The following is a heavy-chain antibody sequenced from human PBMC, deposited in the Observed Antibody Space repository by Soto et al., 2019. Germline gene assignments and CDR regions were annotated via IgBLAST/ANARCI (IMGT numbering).Heavy chain of an antibody. CDR1: GFTFSSYA. V-gene: IGHV3-64D*06. J-gene: IGHJ4*02. CDR2: VRGNGDPP. Sequence: GGSLRLSCSTSGFTFSSYAIHWVRQSQGKGLEYISGVRGNGDPPFYAGSVKGRFTISRDNSKNTVYLQMSSLSADDAAVYYCVKTRGGNNFDFFDWGQGTLVTVSS. CDR3: VKTRGGNNFDFFD. D-gene: IGHD2-15*01.